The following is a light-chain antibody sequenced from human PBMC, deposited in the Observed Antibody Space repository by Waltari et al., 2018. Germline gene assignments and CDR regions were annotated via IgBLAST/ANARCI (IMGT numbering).Light chain of an antibody. V-gene: IGKV1-39*01. J-gene: IGKJ1*01. Sequence: DIQLTQSPSSLSASVGDRVTITCRASQSLSTFLPWYQQKPGKAPKLLIYDASSLQSGVPSRFSGSGSGTDFTLTISSLQPEDFATYYCQHSYSLPRTFGQGTKVEIK. CDR3: QHSYSLPRT. CDR2: DAS. CDR1: QSLSTF.